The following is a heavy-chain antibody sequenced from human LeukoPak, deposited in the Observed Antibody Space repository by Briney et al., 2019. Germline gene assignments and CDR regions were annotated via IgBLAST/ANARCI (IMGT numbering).Heavy chain of an antibody. J-gene: IGHJ4*02. Sequence: GGSLTLSCAASGFTFSGSAMHWVRQAAGKGLEWVGRIRSKANSYATAYAASVKGRSTISRDDSKNTAYLQMNSLKTEDTAVYYCTSPIAVAGTGGDYWGQGTLVTVSS. CDR2: IRSKANSYAT. CDR1: GFTFSGSA. V-gene: IGHV3-73*01. CDR3: TSPIAVAGTGGDY. D-gene: IGHD6-19*01.